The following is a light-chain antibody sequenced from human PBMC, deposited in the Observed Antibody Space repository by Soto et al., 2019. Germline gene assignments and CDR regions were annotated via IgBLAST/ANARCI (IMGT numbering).Light chain of an antibody. J-gene: IGKJ5*01. CDR3: QQYVSSPIT. CDR2: GTS. Sequence: EIVLTQSPGTLSLSPGERATLSGRASQSVSTSYIAWYQQKPGQAPRLLIYGTSSRATGIPDRFSGSGSGTDFTLTISRLEPGDSAVFYCQQYVSSPITFGQGTRLEIK. V-gene: IGKV3-20*01. CDR1: QSVSTSY.